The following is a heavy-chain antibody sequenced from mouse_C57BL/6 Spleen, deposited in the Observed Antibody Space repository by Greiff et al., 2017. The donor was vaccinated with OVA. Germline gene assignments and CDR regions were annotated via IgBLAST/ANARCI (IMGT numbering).Heavy chain of an antibody. V-gene: IGHV1-55*01. CDR2: IYPGSGST. CDR3: ARSVGAY. CDR1: GYTFTSYW. J-gene: IGHJ3*01. D-gene: IGHD1-1*02. Sequence: VQLQESGAELVKPGASVKMSCKASGYTFTSYWITWVKQRPGQGLEWIGDIYPGSGSTNYNEKFKSKATLTVDTSSSTAYMQLSSLTSEDSAVYYCARSVGAYWGQGTLVTVSA.